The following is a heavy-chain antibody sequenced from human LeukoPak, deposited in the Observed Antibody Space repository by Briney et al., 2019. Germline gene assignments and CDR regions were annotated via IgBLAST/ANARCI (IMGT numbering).Heavy chain of an antibody. CDR2: IYYSGST. CDR3: ARDRITMVRGVDY. D-gene: IGHD3-10*01. V-gene: IGHV4-39*07. Sequence: SETLSLTCTVSGGSISSSSYYGGWIRQPPGKGLEWIGSIYYSGSTYYNPSLKSRVTISVDTSKNQFSLKLSSVTAADTAVYYCARDRITMVRGVDYWGQGTLVTVSS. CDR1: GGSISSSSYY. J-gene: IGHJ4*02.